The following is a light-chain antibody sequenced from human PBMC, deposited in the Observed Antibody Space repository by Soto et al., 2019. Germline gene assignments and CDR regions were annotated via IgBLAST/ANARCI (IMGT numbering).Light chain of an antibody. Sequence: QPVLTKSPSASASLGASVKLTCTLSGGHSSYAIAWHQQQPGKGPRYLMKLDSDGSHNKGDGIPDRFSGSSSGAERYLTISSLQSEDEADYYCQTWGSGIPVVFGGGTKLTVL. CDR1: GGHSSYA. J-gene: IGLJ2*01. V-gene: IGLV4-69*01. CDR3: QTWGSGIPVV. CDR2: LDSDGSH.